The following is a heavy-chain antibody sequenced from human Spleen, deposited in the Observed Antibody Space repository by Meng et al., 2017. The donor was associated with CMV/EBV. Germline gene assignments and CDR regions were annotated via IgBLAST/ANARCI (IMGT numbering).Heavy chain of an antibody. V-gene: IGHV4-34*01. CDR1: GYY. J-gene: IGHJ2*01. D-gene: IGHD1-1*01. CDR2: INHSGST. CDR3: ARGRRAGYRFWYFDL. Sequence: GYYWSWIRQHPGKGLEWIGEINHSGSTNYNPSLKSRVTISVDTSKNQFSLKLSSVTAADTAVYYCARGRRAGYRFWYFDLWGRGTLVTVSS.